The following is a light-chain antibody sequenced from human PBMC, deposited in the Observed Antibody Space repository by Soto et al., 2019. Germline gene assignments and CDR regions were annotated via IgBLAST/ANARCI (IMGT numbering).Light chain of an antibody. J-gene: IGKJ3*01. CDR2: AAS. V-gene: IGKV1-39*01. Sequence: DIQMTQSPSSLSASVGDRDTITCRASQSISSYLNWYQQKPGKAPKLLIYAASSLQSGVPSRFSGSGSGTDFTLTISSLQPEDFATYYCQQSYGTPLFGPGTKVDIK. CDR1: QSISSY. CDR3: QQSYGTPL.